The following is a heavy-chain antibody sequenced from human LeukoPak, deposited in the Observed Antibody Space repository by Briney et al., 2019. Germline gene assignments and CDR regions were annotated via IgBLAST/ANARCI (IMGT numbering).Heavy chain of an antibody. D-gene: IGHD3-9*01. Sequence: SETLSLTCTVSGGSISSGGYYWSWIRQHPGKGLEWIGYIYYSGSTHYNPSLKSRVTISVDTSKNQFSLKLSSVTAADTAVYYCARDMTDWWFDPWGQGTLVIVSS. J-gene: IGHJ5*02. CDR3: ARDMTDWWFDP. V-gene: IGHV4-31*03. CDR2: IYYSGST. CDR1: GGSISSGGYY.